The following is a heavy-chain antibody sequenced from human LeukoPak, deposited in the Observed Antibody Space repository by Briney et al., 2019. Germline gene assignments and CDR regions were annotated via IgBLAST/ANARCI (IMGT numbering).Heavy chain of an antibody. CDR2: IIPILGIA. CDR1: GGTFSSYA. J-gene: IGHJ4*02. D-gene: IGHD3-22*01. CDR3: ARVAPDYYDSSGHFDY. Sequence: SVTVSCKASGGTFSSYAISWVRQAPGQGGEWMGRIIPILGIANYAQKFQGRVTITADKSTSTAYMELSSLRSEDTAVYYCARVAPDYYDSSGHFDYWGQGTLVTVSS. V-gene: IGHV1-69*04.